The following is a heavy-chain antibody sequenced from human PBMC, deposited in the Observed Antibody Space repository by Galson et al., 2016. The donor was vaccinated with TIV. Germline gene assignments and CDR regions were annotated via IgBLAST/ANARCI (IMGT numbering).Heavy chain of an antibody. CDR3: TTHLPRGSESPGGA. CDR2: IDPSDSYT. CDR1: GYTLTHYW. D-gene: IGHD3-10*01. V-gene: IGHV5-10-1*01. J-gene: IGHJ5*02. Sequence: QSGAEVKKPGESLRISCKVSGYTLTHYWINWVRQMPGKGLEWMGRIDPSDSYTNYSPSLQGHVTISADKSISTAYLQWTSLRASDTAMYYCTTHLPRGSESPGGAWGQGTLVTVSS.